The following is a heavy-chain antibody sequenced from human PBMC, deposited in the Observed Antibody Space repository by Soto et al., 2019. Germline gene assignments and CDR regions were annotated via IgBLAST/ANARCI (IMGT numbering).Heavy chain of an antibody. CDR2: ISSSGSTI. Sequence: GVSLRLSCAASGFTFISYEMNWVRQAPGKGLEWVSYISSSGSTIYYADSVKGRFTISRDNAKNSLYLQMNSLRAEDTAVYYCARDRYYGSGSYGMDVWGQGTTVTVSS. CDR3: ARDRYYGSGSYGMDV. J-gene: IGHJ6*02. CDR1: GFTFISYE. V-gene: IGHV3-48*03. D-gene: IGHD3-10*01.